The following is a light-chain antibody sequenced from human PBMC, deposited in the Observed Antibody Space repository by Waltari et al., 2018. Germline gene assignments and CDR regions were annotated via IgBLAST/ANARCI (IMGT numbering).Light chain of an antibody. Sequence: IVLTQSPGTLPLSPGERVTLSCRASQGGSRSLAWHQQKPGQAPKLLIYGASTRATGIPDRFTGSGSGTDFSLTISSLEPEDFAIYFCQHYVRLPATFGQGTKVEIK. CDR1: QGGSRS. CDR2: GAS. CDR3: QHYVRLPAT. V-gene: IGKV3-20*01. J-gene: IGKJ1*01.